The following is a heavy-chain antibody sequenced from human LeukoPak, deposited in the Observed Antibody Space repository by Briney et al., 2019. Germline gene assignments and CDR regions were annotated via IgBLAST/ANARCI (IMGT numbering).Heavy chain of an antibody. V-gene: IGHV3-9*01. D-gene: IGHD4/OR15-4a*01. CDR3: ATDNDYGDFDY. CDR1: GFRFDDYA. J-gene: IGHJ4*02. CDR2: ISWNSGSI. Sequence: GGSLRLSCAASGFRFDDYAMHWVRQAPGKGLEWVSGISWNSGSIGYADSVKGRFTISRDNAKNSLYLQMNSLRAEDTALYYCATDNDYGDFDYWGQGTLVTVSS.